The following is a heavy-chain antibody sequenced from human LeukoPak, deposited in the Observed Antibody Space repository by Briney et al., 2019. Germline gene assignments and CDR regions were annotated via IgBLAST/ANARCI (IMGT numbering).Heavy chain of an antibody. V-gene: IGHV3-74*01. J-gene: IGHJ4*02. CDR2: INSGGSGT. CDR3: ATSLGPLTEY. D-gene: IGHD7-27*01. CDR1: GFAFSSNW. Sequence: GGSLRLSCAASGFAFSSNWMHWVRQTPGKGLVWVSRINSGGSGTSYAASVEGRFTISRDNAKNTLYLQMNSLRAENTAVYYCATSLGPLTEYWGQGTLVTVSS.